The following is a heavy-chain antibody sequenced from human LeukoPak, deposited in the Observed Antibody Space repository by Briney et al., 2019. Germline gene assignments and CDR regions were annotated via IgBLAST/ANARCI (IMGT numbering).Heavy chain of an antibody. J-gene: IGHJ4*02. V-gene: IGHV4-39*01. CDR1: GGSISSSSYY. CDR3: ASDILTGYGYFDY. D-gene: IGHD3-9*01. CDR2: IYYSGST. Sequence: SETLSLTCTVSGGSISSSSYYWGWIRQPPGKGLEWIGSIYYSGSTYYNPSLKSRVTISVDTSKNQFSLKLSSVTAADTAVYYCASDILTGYGYFDYWGQGTLVTVSS.